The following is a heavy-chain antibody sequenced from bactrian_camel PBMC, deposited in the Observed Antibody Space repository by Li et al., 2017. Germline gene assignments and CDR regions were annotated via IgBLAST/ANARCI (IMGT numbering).Heavy chain of an antibody. V-gene: IGHV3S1*01. Sequence: HVQLVESGGGSVPAGGSLRLSCAASGYSDRDIWMGWFRQAPGKEREGVATISTDWGSTRYADSVKGRFTISRDPAKNTVYLQMNSLKPEDTAMYYCAATSGEIRYGTWFDRAEYNYWGQGTQVTVS. CDR2: ISTDWGST. J-gene: IGHJ4*01. CDR1: GYSDRDIW. D-gene: IGHD6*01. CDR3: AATSGEIRYGTWFDRAEYNY.